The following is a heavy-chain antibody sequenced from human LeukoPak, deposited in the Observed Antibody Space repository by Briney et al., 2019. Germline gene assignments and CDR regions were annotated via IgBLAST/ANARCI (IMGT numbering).Heavy chain of an antibody. CDR3: ARSRIAAAHFDY. J-gene: IGHJ4*02. CDR1: GGTLSSYA. D-gene: IGHD6-13*01. V-gene: IGHV1-69*01. CDR2: IIPIFGTA. Sequence: ASVKVSCKASGGTLSSYAISWVRQAPGQGLEWMGGIIPIFGTANYAQKFQGRVTITADESTSTAYMELSSLRSEDTAVYYCARSRIAAAHFDYWGQGTLVTVSS.